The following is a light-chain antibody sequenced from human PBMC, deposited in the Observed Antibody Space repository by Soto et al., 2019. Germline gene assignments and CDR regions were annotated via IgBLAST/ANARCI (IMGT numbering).Light chain of an antibody. V-gene: IGLV2-14*01. Sequence: QSALTQPASVSGSPGQSITISCTGTSSDIGGYKYVSWYQQHPGKAPKLMIYDVSNRPSGVSDCSSGSKSGSTATLTIAGRQGEEEAEYYCNSYTGGSTYVFGTGTKVTVL. CDR1: SSDIGGYKY. J-gene: IGLJ1*01. CDR3: NSYTGGSTYV. CDR2: DVS.